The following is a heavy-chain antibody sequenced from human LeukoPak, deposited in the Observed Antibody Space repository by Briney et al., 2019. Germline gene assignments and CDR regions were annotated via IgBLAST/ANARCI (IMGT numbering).Heavy chain of an antibody. CDR1: GFTFSSYI. D-gene: IGHD1-26*01. CDR3: ARGELPFNWFDR. V-gene: IGHV3-21*01. CDR2: ISSSSSYI. Sequence: GGSLRLSCAASGFTFSSYIMNWVRQAPGKGLEWVSSISSSSSYIYYADSVKGRFTISRDNAKNSLYLQMNSLRAEDTAVYYCARGELPFNWFDRWGQGTLVTVSS. J-gene: IGHJ5*02.